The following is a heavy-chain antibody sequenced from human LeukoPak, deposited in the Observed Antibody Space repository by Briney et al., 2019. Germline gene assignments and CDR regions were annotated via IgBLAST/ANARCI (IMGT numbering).Heavy chain of an antibody. V-gene: IGHV1-2*02. CDR1: GYTFTGYY. J-gene: IGHJ4*02. CDR3: AKWAYGSGSYYKY. CDR2: INPNSGGT. D-gene: IGHD3-10*01. Sequence: ASVKVSCKASGYTFTGYYMHWVRQAPGQGLEWMGWINPNSGGTNYAQKFQGRVTMTRDTSISTAYMELSRLRSDDTAVYYCAKWAYGSGSYYKYWGRGTLVTVSS.